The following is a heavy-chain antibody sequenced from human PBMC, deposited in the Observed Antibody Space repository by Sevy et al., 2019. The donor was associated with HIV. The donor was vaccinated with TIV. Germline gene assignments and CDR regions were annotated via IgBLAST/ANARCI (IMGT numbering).Heavy chain of an antibody. CDR1: GGSINSPDHY. D-gene: IGHD2-21*01. CDR2: IYYSGIT. V-gene: IGHV4-30-4*01. J-gene: IGHJ4*02. CDR3: ARNYSPWLRIDS. Sequence: SETLSLTCSVSGGSINSPDHYWTWIRQPPGKGLEWIGYIYYSGITYSTPSLKSRLTLSLDTSTRQFSLHLSSVTAADTAVYFCARNYSPWLRIDSWGQGTQVTVSS.